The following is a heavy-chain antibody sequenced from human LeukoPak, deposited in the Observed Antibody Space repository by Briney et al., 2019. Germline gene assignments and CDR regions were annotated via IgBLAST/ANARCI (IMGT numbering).Heavy chain of an antibody. CDR1: GFTFSSSS. J-gene: IGHJ4*02. D-gene: IGHD2-2*01. Sequence: PGGSLRLSCAASGFTFSSSSMHWVRQAPGKGLEWVAFIRYDGSKKYYADSVRGRFTISRDNSKNTLYLQMNSLRAEDTAVYYCAKGDTYAFQGDYWGQGTLVTVSS. V-gene: IGHV3-30*02. CDR2: IRYDGSKK. CDR3: AKGDTYAFQGDY.